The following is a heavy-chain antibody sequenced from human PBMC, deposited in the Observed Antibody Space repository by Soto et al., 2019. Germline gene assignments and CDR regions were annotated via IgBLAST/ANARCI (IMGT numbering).Heavy chain of an antibody. J-gene: IGHJ6*02. CDR2: IMPMFGVT. CDR1: GGTFNSHT. D-gene: IGHD2-2*01. V-gene: IGHV1-69*05. Sequence: QVQLVQSGAEVKKPGSSVKVSCRASGGTFNSHTISWVRQAPGQGLEWMGGIMPMFGVTNYARKFQGRLTMTTNESKTTAYMEVSSLTSDDTAVYYCAGEGVTSSMSLPWMGYHYYGLDVWGQGTTAIVSS. CDR3: AGEGVTSSMSLPWMGYHYYGLDV.